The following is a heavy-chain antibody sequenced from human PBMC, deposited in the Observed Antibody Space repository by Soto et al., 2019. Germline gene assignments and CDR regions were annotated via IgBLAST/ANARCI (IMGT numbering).Heavy chain of an antibody. CDR1: GFTFSSYA. CDR2: ISYDGSNK. J-gene: IGHJ5*02. D-gene: IGHD5-12*01. V-gene: IGHV3-30-3*01. CDR3: ARSGGYDFWFDP. Sequence: GGSLRLSCAASGFTFSSYAMHWVRQAPGKGLERVAVISYDGSNKYYADSVKGRFTISRDNSKNTLYLQMNSLTVEDTAVYYCARSGGYDFWFDPWGQGTLVTVSS.